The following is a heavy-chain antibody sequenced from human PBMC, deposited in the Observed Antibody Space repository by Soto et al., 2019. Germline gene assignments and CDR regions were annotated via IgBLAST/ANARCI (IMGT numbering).Heavy chain of an antibody. CDR2: ISAYNGNT. CDR1: GYTFTSYG. D-gene: IGHD2-2*01. Sequence: ASVKVSCKASGYTFTSYGISWVRQAPGQGLEWMGWISAYNGNTNYAQKLQGRVTMTRNTSISTAYMELSSLRSEDTAVYYCARGGCSSTSCDYYYYYYYMDVWGKGTTVTVSS. J-gene: IGHJ6*03. CDR3: ARGGCSSTSCDYYYYYYYMDV. V-gene: IGHV1-18*01.